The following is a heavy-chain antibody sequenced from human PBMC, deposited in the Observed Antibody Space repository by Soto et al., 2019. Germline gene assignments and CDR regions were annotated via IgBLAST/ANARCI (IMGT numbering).Heavy chain of an antibody. CDR2: IDYTGGYS. D-gene: IGHD2-21*01. J-gene: IGHJ4*02. CDR3: AKVPLLLKCRRVTCPFDY. Sequence: GGSLRLSCGASGFTFSSYAMNWVRQAPGKGLEWVSTIDYTGGYSYYADSVKGRFTISRDNSQKTLDLQMNSLRAEDTAIYYCAKVPLLLKCRRVTCPFDYRGQRLLVTGSS. CDR1: GFTFSSYA. V-gene: IGHV3-23*01.